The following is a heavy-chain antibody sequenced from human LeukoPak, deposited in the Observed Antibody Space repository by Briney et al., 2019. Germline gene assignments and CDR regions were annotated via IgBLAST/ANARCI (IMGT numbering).Heavy chain of an antibody. V-gene: IGHV4-38-2*02. J-gene: IGHJ5*02. D-gene: IGHD3-3*01. CDR1: GYSISSDYY. Sequence: SETLSLTCTVSGYSISSDYYWGWIRQPPGKGLEWIGSIHHSGRTYYNPSLKSRVTISVDTFKNQFSLKLSSVTAADTAVYYCARDHLANLASRLFDPWGQGTLVTVSS. CDR3: ARDHLANLASRLFDP. CDR2: IHHSGRT.